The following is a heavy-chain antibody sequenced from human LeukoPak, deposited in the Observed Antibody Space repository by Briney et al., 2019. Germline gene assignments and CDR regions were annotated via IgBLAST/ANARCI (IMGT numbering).Heavy chain of an antibody. D-gene: IGHD1-26*01. V-gene: IGHV1-18*01. CDR1: AYTFTSYG. CDR2: ISVYNGHT. CDR3: ARGGRWELPRPYAFDI. J-gene: IGHJ3*02. Sequence: ASVKVSCKASAYTFTSYGISWVRQAPGQGLEWMGWISVYNGHTNYAQNLQGRVTMTTDTSTSTAYMELRSLRSDDTAVYYCARGGRWELPRPYAFDIWGQGTMVTVSS.